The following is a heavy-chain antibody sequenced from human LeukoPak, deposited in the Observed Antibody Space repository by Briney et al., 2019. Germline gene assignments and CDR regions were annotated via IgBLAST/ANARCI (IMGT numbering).Heavy chain of an antibody. CDR2: IKGSDGNT. V-gene: IGHV3-23*01. D-gene: IGHD4-11*01. Sequence: PGGSLRLSCAASGFTLSSYAMYWVRQAPGKGLEWVSGIKGSDGNTYYADSVKGRFTISRDNSKNTLYLHMNSLRADDTAVYYCAKTRVTTDEVRTYFAVDVWGQGTTVTVSS. CDR1: GFTLSSYA. CDR3: AKTRVTTDEVRTYFAVDV. J-gene: IGHJ6*02.